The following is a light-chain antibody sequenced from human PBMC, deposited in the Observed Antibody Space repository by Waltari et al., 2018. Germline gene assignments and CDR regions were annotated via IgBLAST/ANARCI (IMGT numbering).Light chain of an antibody. CDR3: SSYAGSSKGV. J-gene: IGLJ2*01. Sequence: QSALTQPASVSGSPGQSLTIPCTGTSSDVGNYKRVPWYQQHTGKAPKLMIYAVSKRPSGVSDRFSGSKSGDMASLTISGLQPEDEAEYFCSSYAGSSKGVFGGGTKVTVL. V-gene: IGLV2-23*02. CDR2: AVS. CDR1: SSDVGNYKR.